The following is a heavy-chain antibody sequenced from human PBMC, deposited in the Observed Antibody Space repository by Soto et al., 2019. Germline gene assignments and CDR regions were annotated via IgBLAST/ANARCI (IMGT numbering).Heavy chain of an antibody. CDR3: VKDKWPIHVEGASVI. D-gene: IGHD5-12*01. CDR2: ISSNAGST. V-gene: IGHV3-64D*06. Sequence: HPGRSLRLSCSASGFTFSSYAMNWVRQAPGKGLEYVSAISSNAGSTYYADSVKGRLTISRDNSKTTLYLQMSSLRPEDTAVYYCVKDKWPIHVEGASVIWGLGTMVTV. J-gene: IGHJ3*02. CDR1: GFTFSSYA.